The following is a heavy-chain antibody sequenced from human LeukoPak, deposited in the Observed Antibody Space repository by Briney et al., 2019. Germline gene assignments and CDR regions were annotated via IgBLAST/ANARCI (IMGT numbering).Heavy chain of an antibody. CDR3: ARKPLEDYYDSSGYYSHFDY. D-gene: IGHD3-22*01. Sequence: SETLSLTCTVSGGSISSYYWSWLRQPPGKGLEWIGYIYYSGSTNYNPSLKSRVTISVDTSKNQFSLKLSSVTAADTAVYYCARKPLEDYYDSSGYYSHFDYWGQGTLVTVSS. CDR1: GGSISSYY. J-gene: IGHJ4*02. CDR2: IYYSGST. V-gene: IGHV4-59*01.